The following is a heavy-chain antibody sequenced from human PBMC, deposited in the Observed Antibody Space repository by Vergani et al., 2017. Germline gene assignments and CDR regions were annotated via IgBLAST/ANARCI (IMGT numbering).Heavy chain of an antibody. CDR2: ILYDGSNK. CDR1: GFTFSSYG. CDR3: ARDPKAYYYGMDV. J-gene: IGHJ6*02. Sequence: QVQLVESGGGVVQPGRSLRLSCAASGFTFSSYGMHWVRQAPGKGLEWVAVILYDGSNKYYADSVKGRFTISRDNSKNTLYLQMNSLRAEDTAVYYCARDPKAYYYGMDVWGQGTTVTVSS. V-gene: IGHV3-33*01.